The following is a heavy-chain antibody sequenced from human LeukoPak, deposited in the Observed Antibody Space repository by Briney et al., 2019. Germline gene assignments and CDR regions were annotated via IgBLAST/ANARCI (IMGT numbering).Heavy chain of an antibody. Sequence: GGSLRHPCTVSGFNVSSNSMSWVRQAPGKGLEWVSFIYSCGNAHYSASVKGRFTISRDNSKNTLYLQMNSLRADDTAVYYCARRAGEYSHPYDYWGQGTLVTVSS. V-gene: IGHV3-53*01. D-gene: IGHD4-17*01. CDR2: IYSCGNA. CDR1: GFNVSSNS. J-gene: IGHJ4*02. CDR3: ARRAGEYSHPYDY.